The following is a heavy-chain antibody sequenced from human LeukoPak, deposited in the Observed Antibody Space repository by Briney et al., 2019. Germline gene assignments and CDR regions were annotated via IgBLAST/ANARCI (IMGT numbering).Heavy chain of an antibody. CDR3: ARASGDTAVNWFDP. Sequence: SGTLSLTCAVSGGSISSSNWWSWVRQPPGRGLEWIGEIYHSGSTNYNPSLKSRVTISVDKSKNQFSLKLSSVTAADTAVYYCARASGDTAVNWFDPWGQGTLVTVSS. D-gene: IGHD5-18*01. V-gene: IGHV4-4*02. J-gene: IGHJ5*02. CDR1: GGSISSSNW. CDR2: IYHSGST.